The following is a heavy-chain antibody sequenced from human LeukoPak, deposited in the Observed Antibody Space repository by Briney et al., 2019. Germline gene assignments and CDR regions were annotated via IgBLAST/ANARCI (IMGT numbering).Heavy chain of an antibody. J-gene: IGHJ3*02. CDR2: IRYDGSNK. CDR3: AKESGDHFEAFDI. D-gene: IGHD1-26*01. Sequence: GGSLRLSCAASGVTFSRYGMHWVRQAPGKGLEWVAFIRYDGSNKYNADSVKGRFTISRDNSKNTLFLQMNSLRAEDSAVYFCAKESGDHFEAFDIWGQGTMVTVSS. CDR1: GVTFSRYG. V-gene: IGHV3-30*02.